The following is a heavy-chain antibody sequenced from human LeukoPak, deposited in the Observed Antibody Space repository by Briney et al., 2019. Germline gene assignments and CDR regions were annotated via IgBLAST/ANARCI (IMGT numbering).Heavy chain of an antibody. CDR3: ARSDDYGDYQRY. Sequence: ASVKVSCKASGYTFTGYYMHWVRQAPGQGLEWMGWINPNSGATNCAQKFQGRVTMTRDTSISTAYMELSRLRSDDTAVYYCARSDDYGDYQRYWGQGTLVTVSS. D-gene: IGHD4-17*01. CDR2: INPNSGAT. J-gene: IGHJ4*02. CDR1: GYTFTGYY. V-gene: IGHV1-2*02.